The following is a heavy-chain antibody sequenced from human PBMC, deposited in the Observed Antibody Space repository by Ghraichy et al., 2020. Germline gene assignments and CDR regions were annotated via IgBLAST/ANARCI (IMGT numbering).Heavy chain of an antibody. D-gene: IGHD7-27*01. CDR2: IYYSGRT. CDR3: ARLLSNWGAFDP. V-gene: IGHV4-39*01. Sequence: SETLSLTCTVSGGSISSDNYYWAWIRQPPGEGLEWIGSIYYSGRTYYNPSLKSRVTISVDTSKNQFSLKLSSVTASESAVYYCARLLSNWGAFDPWGQGTLVTVSS. CDR1: GGSISSDNYY. J-gene: IGHJ5*02.